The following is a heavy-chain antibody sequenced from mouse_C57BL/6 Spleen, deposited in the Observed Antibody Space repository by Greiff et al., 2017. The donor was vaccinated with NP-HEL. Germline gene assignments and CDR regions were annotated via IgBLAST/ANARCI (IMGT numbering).Heavy chain of an antibody. CDR2: INPSSGYT. D-gene: IGHD3-2*02. CDR3: ARPDSSGPYYAMDY. CDR1: GYTFTSYT. J-gene: IGHJ4*01. Sequence: QVHVKQSGAELARPGASVKMSCKASGYTFTSYTMHWVKQRPGQGLEWIGYINPSSGYTKYNQKFKDKATLTADKSSSTAYMQLSSLTSEDSAVYYCARPDSSGPYYAMDYWGQGTSVTVSS. V-gene: IGHV1-4*01.